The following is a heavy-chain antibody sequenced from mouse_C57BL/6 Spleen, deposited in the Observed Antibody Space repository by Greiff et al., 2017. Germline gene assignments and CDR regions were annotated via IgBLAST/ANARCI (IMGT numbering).Heavy chain of an antibody. V-gene: IGHV5-17*01. Sequence: EVMLVEPGGGLVKPGGSLKLSCAASGFTFRDYGMHWVRQAPEKGLEWVAYISSGSSTLYYADTVKGRFTISRENAKNTLFLQMTSLGSEDTAMYYCARGRLLQYFDVWGTGTTVTVSS. D-gene: IGHD2-3*01. CDR2: ISSGSSTL. J-gene: IGHJ1*03. CDR1: GFTFRDYG. CDR3: ARGRLLQYFDV.